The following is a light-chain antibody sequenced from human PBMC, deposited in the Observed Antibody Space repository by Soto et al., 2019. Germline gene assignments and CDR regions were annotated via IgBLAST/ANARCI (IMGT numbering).Light chain of an antibody. Sequence: DIQMTQSPSAMSASVGDRVTITCRASQGIRNYLDWFQEKPGKVPKRLIYDASSLQSGVPSRFSGSGSGTEFPLTITNLQPEDFATYYCLQESSYPPSFGGGTKVEIK. V-gene: IGKV1-17*03. CDR3: LQESSYPPS. CDR2: DAS. CDR1: QGIRNY. J-gene: IGKJ4*01.